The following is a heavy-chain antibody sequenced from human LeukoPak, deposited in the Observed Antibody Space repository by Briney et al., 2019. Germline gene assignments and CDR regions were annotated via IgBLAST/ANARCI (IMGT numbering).Heavy chain of an antibody. Sequence: PSETLSLTCTVSGGSISSSSYYWAWIRQPPGKGLEWIGSIFYSGSTYYNPSLKSRVTISVDTSKNQFSLKLSSVTAADTAVYYCARHDSSGYYYYIDYWGQGTLVTVSS. D-gene: IGHD3-22*01. CDR3: ARHDSSGYYYYIDY. CDR2: IFYSGST. J-gene: IGHJ4*02. CDR1: GGSISSSSYY. V-gene: IGHV4-39*01.